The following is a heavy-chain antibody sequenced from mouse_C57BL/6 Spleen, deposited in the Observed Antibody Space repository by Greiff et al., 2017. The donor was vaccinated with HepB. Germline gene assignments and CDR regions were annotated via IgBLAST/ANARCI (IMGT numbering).Heavy chain of an antibody. CDR3: ARSSARDPKIGSFDY. V-gene: IGHV1-76*01. CDR2: IYPGSGNT. CDR1: GYTFTDYY. Sequence: QVQLQQSGAELVRPGASVKLSCKASGYTFTDYYINWVKQRPGQGLEWIARIYPGSGNTYYNEKFKGKATLTAEKSSSTAYMQLSSLTSEDSAVYFCARSSARDPKIGSFDYWGQGTTLTVSS. D-gene: IGHD6-1*01. J-gene: IGHJ2*01.